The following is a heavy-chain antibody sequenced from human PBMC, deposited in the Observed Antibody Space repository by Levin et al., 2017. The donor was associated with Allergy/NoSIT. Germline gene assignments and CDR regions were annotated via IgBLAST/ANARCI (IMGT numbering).Heavy chain of an antibody. CDR1: GDSISSSTYY. CDR3: AREYSSSSGKAFDS. V-gene: IGHV4-39*02. CDR2: SYYSGTT. J-gene: IGHJ3*02. D-gene: IGHD6-13*01. Sequence: SETLSLTCTVSGDSISSSTYYWGWIRQPPGKGLEWIGSSYYSGTTYYNPSLKSRVTISVGTSKNQFSLKLSSVTAADTALYYCAREYSSSSGKAFDSWGQGTMVTVSS.